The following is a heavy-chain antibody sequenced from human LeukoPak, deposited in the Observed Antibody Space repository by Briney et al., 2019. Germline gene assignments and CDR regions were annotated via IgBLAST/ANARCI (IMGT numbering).Heavy chain of an antibody. V-gene: IGHV4-61*03. CDR1: GDSVSNGNYY. CDR2: IYYTGKT. Sequence: SETLSLTCTVSGDSVSNGNYYWSWLRQPPGKALEWIGYIYYTGKTYYSPSLEGRVTILVDTSRNHFSVKLSSVTAADTAVYYCARSQNYYGSGDYWSQGTLVAVSS. J-gene: IGHJ4*02. CDR3: ARSQNYYGSGDY. D-gene: IGHD3-10*01.